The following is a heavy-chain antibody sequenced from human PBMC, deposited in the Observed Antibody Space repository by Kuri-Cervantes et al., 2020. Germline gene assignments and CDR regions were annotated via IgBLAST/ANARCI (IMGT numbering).Heavy chain of an antibody. V-gene: IGHV3-48*04. CDR2: LSNSGNTI. CDR1: GFTFSSYS. Sequence: GGSLRLSCAASGFTFSSYSMNWVRQAPGKGLEWVSYLSNSGNTIYYADSVKGRFTISRDTAKTSLYLQMNSLRAEDTAVYYCARRGSGWSFDYWGQGTLVTVSS. D-gene: IGHD6-19*01. J-gene: IGHJ4*02. CDR3: ARRGSGWSFDY.